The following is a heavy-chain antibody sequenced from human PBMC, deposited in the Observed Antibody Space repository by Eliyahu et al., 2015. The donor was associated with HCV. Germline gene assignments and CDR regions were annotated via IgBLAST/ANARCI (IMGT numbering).Heavy chain of an antibody. J-gene: IGHJ6*02. Sequence: QLQLQESGPGLVKPSETLSLTCTVSGXSISSSSYYXGWIRQPPGKGLEWIGSIYYSGSTSYXPSLKSRVTISVDTSKNQFSLKLSSVTAADTAVYYCARHGDSSSYSYYYYYYGMDVWGQGTTVTVSS. D-gene: IGHD6-13*01. CDR3: ARHGDSSSYSYYYYYYGMDV. V-gene: IGHV4-39*01. CDR2: IYYSGST. CDR1: GXSISSSSYY.